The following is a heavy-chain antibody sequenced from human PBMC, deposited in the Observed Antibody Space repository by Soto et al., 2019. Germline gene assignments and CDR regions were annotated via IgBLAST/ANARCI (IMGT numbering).Heavy chain of an antibody. Sequence: QVQLVQSGAEVKKPGSSVKVSCKASGGTFSSYAISWVRQAPGQGLEWMGGIIPIFGTANYGQKFQGRVTITADESTSTAYMELSSLRSEDTAVYYCARHSCCSTPNYYYGMDVWGQGTTVTVSS. CDR3: ARHSCCSTPNYYYGMDV. CDR1: GGTFSSYA. J-gene: IGHJ6*02. D-gene: IGHD2-15*01. V-gene: IGHV1-69*12. CDR2: IIPIFGTA.